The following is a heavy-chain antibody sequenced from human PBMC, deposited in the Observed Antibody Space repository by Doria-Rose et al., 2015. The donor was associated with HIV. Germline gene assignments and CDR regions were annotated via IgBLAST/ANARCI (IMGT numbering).Heavy chain of an antibody. CDR3: AKDAYTRLLYGDPDY. Sequence: QVQLVQSGGGVVKPGGSLRLSCQASQFSFNNYGMHWVRQALGQGLEWVAFIRYDGSDKYYAGSVKGRFTISRDNSKNTLYLQMNSLRTEDTAIYYCAKDAYTRLLYGDPDYWGQGTLVTVSS. J-gene: IGHJ4*02. CDR1: QFSFNNYG. CDR2: IRYDGSDK. V-gene: IGHV3-30*02. D-gene: IGHD4-17*01.